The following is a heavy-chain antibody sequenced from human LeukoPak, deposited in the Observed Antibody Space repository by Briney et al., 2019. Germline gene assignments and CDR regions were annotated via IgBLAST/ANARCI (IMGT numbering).Heavy chain of an antibody. CDR2: IYNSGST. CDR1: GGSISSNY. CDR3: AGDTKADAFDI. D-gene: IGHD2-8*01. Sequence: SETLSLTCSVSGGSISSNYWSWIRQPPGKGLEWIGSIYNSGSTYYNPSLKSRVTISVDTSKNQFSLRLNSVTAADTAVYYCAGDTKADAFDIWGQGTMVTVSS. J-gene: IGHJ3*02. V-gene: IGHV4-59*04.